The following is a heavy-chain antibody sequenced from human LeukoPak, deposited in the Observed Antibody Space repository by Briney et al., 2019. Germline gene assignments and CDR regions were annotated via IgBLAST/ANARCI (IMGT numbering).Heavy chain of an antibody. D-gene: IGHD1-26*01. V-gene: IGHV3-33*01. Sequence: PGGSLRLSCVASGFTVSSYGMDLVRKAPGKGLEWVAVIWFDGSNKYYADPVKGRFTIPRDNSKNTLYLQMNSLRAEDTALYYCARVGGGSYYFDYWGQGTLVTVSS. J-gene: IGHJ4*02. CDR2: IWFDGSNK. CDR3: ARVGGGSYYFDY. CDR1: GFTVSSYG.